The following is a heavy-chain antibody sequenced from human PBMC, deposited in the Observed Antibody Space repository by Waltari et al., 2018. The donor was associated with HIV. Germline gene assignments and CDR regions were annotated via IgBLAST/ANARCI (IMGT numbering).Heavy chain of an antibody. V-gene: IGHV1-69*12. J-gene: IGHJ4*02. Sequence: QVQLLQSGAEVKKPGSSVKVSCKTSGVTSPTYPISWLRQAPGQGPEWMGGIIALIGKPKYAQKFEGRITITADESTSTTYMEMSGLRSEDTAMYFCARGKLMTTFDDWGQGTLVIVSS. CDR1: GVTSPTYP. CDR3: ARGKLMTTFDD. D-gene: IGHD4-17*01. CDR2: IIALIGKP.